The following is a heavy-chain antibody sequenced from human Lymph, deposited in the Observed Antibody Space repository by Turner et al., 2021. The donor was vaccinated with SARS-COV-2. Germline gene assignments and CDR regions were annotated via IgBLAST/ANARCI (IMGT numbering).Heavy chain of an antibody. CDR2: IYIGGTT. CDR1: GFPVSSNY. V-gene: IGHV3-53*02. J-gene: IGHJ3*02. CDR3: ARDLGPLAFDI. Sequence: EVQLVETGGGLIQPGGSLRLSCAASGFPVSSNYMSGVRQAPGKGLEWFSVIYIGGTTYYADSVKGRFTISRDNSKTTLYLQMNSLRAEDTAVYYCARDLGPLAFDIWGQGTMVTVSS.